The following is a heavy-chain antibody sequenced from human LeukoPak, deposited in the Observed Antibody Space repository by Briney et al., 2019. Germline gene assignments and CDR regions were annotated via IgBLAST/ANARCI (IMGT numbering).Heavy chain of an antibody. J-gene: IGHJ4*02. CDR1: GFTFSGSA. V-gene: IGHV3-73*01. CDR3: TSSDEYCDFWSGYSY. D-gene: IGHD3-3*01. Sequence: GSLRLSCAASGFTFSGSAMHWVRQASGQGLEWVGRIRSKANSYATAYAASVKGRFTISRDDSKNTAYLQMNSLKTEDTAVYYCTSSDEYCDFWSGYSYWGQGTLVTVSS. CDR2: IRSKANSYAT.